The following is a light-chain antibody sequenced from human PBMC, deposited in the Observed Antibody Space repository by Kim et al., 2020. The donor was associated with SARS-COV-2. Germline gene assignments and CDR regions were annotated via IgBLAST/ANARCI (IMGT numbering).Light chain of an antibody. CDR1: QSVSSY. CDR2: DAS. V-gene: IGKV3-11*01. Sequence: SLAPGKRATLSCRASQSVSSYLAWYQQKPGQAPRLLSYDASNRATGIPARFSGSGSGTDFTLTISSLEPEDFAVYYCQQRSNWWTFGQGTKVDIK. CDR3: QQRSNWWT. J-gene: IGKJ1*01.